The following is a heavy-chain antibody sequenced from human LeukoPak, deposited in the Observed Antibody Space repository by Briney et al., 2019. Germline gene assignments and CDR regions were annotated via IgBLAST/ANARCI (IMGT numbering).Heavy chain of an antibody. CDR3: ARDIPELVIP. J-gene: IGHJ5*02. CDR1: GFTVGSTY. V-gene: IGHV3-66*01. CDR2: LYSGGNT. D-gene: IGHD1-1*01. Sequence: TGGSLRLSCAVSGFTVGSTYMGWVRQAPGKGLEWVSVLYSGGNTYYADSVKGRFTISRDSSKNTLYLQMNSLRAEDTAVYYCARDIPELVIPWGQGTLVTVSS.